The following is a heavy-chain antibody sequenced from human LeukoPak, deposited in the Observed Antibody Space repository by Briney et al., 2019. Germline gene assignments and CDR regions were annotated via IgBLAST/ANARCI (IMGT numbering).Heavy chain of an antibody. CDR1: GGSFSGYY. J-gene: IGHJ5*02. V-gene: IGHV4-34*01. Sequence: SETLSLTCAVYGGSFSGYYWSWIRQPPGKGLEWIGEINHSGGTNYNPSLKSRVTISVDTSKNQFSLKLSSVTAADTAVYCCARAVAGPWGQGTLVTVSS. CDR3: ARAVAGP. D-gene: IGHD6-19*01. CDR2: INHSGGT.